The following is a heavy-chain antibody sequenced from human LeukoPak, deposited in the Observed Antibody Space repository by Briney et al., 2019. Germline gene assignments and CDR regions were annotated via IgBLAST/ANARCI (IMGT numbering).Heavy chain of an antibody. CDR2: ISDSGST. CDR1: GGSLSTHH. Sequence: PSETLSLTCVVSGGSLSTHHWSWIRQSPGRGLEWIGYISDSGSTNYNPSLKSRVTISVDTSKNQFSLKLSSVTAADTAVYYCARYCSGGSWDNWFDPWGQGTLVTVSS. J-gene: IGHJ5*02. D-gene: IGHD2-15*01. CDR3: ARYCSGGSWDNWFDP. V-gene: IGHV4-59*08.